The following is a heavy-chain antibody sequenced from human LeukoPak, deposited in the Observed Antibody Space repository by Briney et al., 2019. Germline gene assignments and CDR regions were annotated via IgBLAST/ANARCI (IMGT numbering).Heavy chain of an antibody. Sequence: GGSLRLSCVASGFTFKSYDMNWVRQAPGKGLEWVSYIARDSDIIHYADSVKGRFTISRDNAENSLDLQMNSLRVEDTAVYYCAKIRLDYGHDNDFGSWGQGTLVTVSS. J-gene: IGHJ4*02. V-gene: IGHV3-48*01. CDR1: GFTFKSYD. CDR3: AKIRLDYGHDNDFGS. CDR2: IARDSDII. D-gene: IGHD4/OR15-4a*01.